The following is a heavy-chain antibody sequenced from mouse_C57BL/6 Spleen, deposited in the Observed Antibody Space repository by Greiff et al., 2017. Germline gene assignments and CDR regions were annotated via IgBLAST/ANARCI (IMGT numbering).Heavy chain of an antibody. CDR2: IYPGDGDT. CDR3: ARSYGSSSYYLDY. CDR1: GYAFSSYW. Sequence: QVQLQQSGAELVKPGASVTISCKASGYAFSSYWMNWVKQRPGKGLEWIGQIYPGDGDTNYNGKFKGQATLTADKSSSTAYMQLSSLTSEDSAVYFCARSYGSSSYYLDYWGQGTTLTVSS. D-gene: IGHD1-1*01. V-gene: IGHV1-80*01. J-gene: IGHJ2*01.